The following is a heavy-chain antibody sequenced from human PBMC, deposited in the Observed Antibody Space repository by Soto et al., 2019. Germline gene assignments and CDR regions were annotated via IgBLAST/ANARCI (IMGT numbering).Heavy chain of an antibody. CDR1: GYSFSSYY. CDR3: ARGDSYASSGPFDV. V-gene: IGHV1-46*01. J-gene: IGHJ3*01. CDR2: ISPSGGST. D-gene: IGHD3-10*01. Sequence: ASVKVSCKASGYSFSSYYMHWVRQAPGQGLEWMGTISPSGGSTTYAQKLQGRVTMTRDTSTTTVYMELNSLRSEDTAVYYCARGDSYASSGPFDVWGKGTMVTVSS.